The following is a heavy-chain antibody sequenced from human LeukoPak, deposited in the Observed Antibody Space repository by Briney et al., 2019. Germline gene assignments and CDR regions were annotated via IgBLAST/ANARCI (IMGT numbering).Heavy chain of an antibody. D-gene: IGHD5-18*01. J-gene: IGHJ4*02. CDR3: ARGIAFPWRLWLYFDY. V-gene: IGHV4-34*01. CDR1: GGSFSGYY. Sequence: KASETLSLTCAVYGGSFSGYYWSWIRQPPGKGLEWIGEINHSGSTNYNPSLKSRVTISVDTSKNQFSLKLSSVTAADTAVYYCARGIAFPWRLWLYFDYWGQGTLVTVSS. CDR2: INHSGST.